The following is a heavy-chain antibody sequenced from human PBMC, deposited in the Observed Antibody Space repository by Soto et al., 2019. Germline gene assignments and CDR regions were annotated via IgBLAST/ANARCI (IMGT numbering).Heavy chain of an antibody. CDR3: VRATYFSDSSGYTRCFDY. V-gene: IGHV3-15*01. CDR1: GFLFNNAW. Sequence: EVQLVESGGGSVKPGGSLRLSCVASGFLFNNAWMSWVRQAPGKGLEWVGRIKRKTDGETTDYAAPVKGRFTISRDDSEHTLYLQMNSLKTEDTAVYYCVRATYFSDSSGYTRCFDYWGQGTLVTVSS. D-gene: IGHD3-22*01. J-gene: IGHJ4*02. CDR2: IKRKTDGETT.